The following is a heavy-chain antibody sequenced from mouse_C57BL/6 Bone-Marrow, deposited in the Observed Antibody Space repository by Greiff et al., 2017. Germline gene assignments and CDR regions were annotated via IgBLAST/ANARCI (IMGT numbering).Heavy chain of an antibody. J-gene: IGHJ3*01. CDR2: IDPEDGDT. CDR1: GFNIKDYY. CDR3: LYYYGSSPPFAD. D-gene: IGHD1-1*01. V-gene: IGHV14-1*01. Sequence: VQLKQSGAELVRPGASVKLSCTASGFNIKDYYMHWVKQRPEQGLEWIGRIDPEDGDTEYAPKFQGKATMTADTSSNTAYLQLSSLTSEDTAVYYCLYYYGSSPPFADWGQGTLVTVSA.